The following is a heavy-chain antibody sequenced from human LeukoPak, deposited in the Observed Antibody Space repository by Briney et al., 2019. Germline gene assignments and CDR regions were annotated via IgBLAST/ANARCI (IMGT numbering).Heavy chain of an antibody. CDR3: AKAMAGGGTYSVFDY. CDR2: ISRSNIYK. J-gene: IGHJ4*02. Sequence: GGSLRLSCAASGFTFSSYTMNWVRLAPGKGLEWVSSISRSNIYKYYADSVKGRFTISRDNAKNSLYLQMNTLRAEDTAVYYCAKAMAGGGTYSVFDYWGQGTLVTVSS. D-gene: IGHD1-26*01. V-gene: IGHV3-21*04. CDR1: GFTFSSYT.